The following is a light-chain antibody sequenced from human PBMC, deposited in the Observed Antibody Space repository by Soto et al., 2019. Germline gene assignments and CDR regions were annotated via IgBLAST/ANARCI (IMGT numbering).Light chain of an antibody. CDR3: QQRSNWTFT. Sequence: EIVLTQSPATLSLSPGERATLSCRASQSVSSYLAWYQQKPGQAPRLLIYDASNRATGIPARFSGSGSGTDFTLTISSLEPEDFAVYYCQQRSNWTFTFGPGTKVDLK. CDR2: DAS. J-gene: IGKJ3*01. CDR1: QSVSSY. V-gene: IGKV3-11*01.